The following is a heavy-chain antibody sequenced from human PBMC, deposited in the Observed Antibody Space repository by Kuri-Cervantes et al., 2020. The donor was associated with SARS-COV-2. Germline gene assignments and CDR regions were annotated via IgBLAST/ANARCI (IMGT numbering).Heavy chain of an antibody. CDR1: QGSINGYY. V-gene: IGHV4-4*07. D-gene: IGHD2-2*01. CDR3: ARDGGYCSSTSCYFWGEGNWFDP. CDR2: IYSSGGT. Sequence: SETLSLTCSVSQGSINGYYWSWIRQSAGKGLEWIGRIYSSGGTNHNPSLKSRVTMSVDTSKNQFSLKLSSVTAADTAVYYCARDGGYCSSTSCYFWGEGNWFDPWGQGTLVTVSS. J-gene: IGHJ5*02.